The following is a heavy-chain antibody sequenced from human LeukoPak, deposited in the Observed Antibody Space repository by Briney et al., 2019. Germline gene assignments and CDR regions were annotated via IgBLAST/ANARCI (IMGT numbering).Heavy chain of an antibody. J-gene: IGHJ4*02. Sequence: GGSLRLSCAASGFTFSSYEMNWVRQAPGKGLEWVSYISSSGSTIYYADSVKGRFTISRDNAKNSLYLQMNSLRAEDTAVYYCARGYDSSGYYGDYWGQGTLVTVSS. CDR3: ARGYDSSGYYGDY. D-gene: IGHD3-22*01. CDR2: ISSSGSTI. V-gene: IGHV3-48*03. CDR1: GFTFSSYE.